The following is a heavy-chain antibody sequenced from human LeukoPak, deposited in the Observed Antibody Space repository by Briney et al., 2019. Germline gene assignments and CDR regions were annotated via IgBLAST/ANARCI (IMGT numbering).Heavy chain of an antibody. CDR1: RGTFSNYA. V-gene: IGHV1-69*04. CDR3: ARAPREDYYGSGSLVDY. CDR2: IIPILGIA. D-gene: IGHD3-10*01. Sequence: SVKVSCKASRGTFSNYAISGVRPAPGQGLEWMGRIIPILGIANYAQKFQGRVTITADKSTSTAYMELSSLRSEDTAVYYCARAPREDYYGSGSLVDYWGQGTLVTVSS. J-gene: IGHJ4*02.